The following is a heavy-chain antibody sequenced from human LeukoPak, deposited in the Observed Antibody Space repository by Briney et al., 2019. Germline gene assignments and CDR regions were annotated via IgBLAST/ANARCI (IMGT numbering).Heavy chain of an antibody. Sequence: GGSLRLSCAASGFSFSSHSMNWVRQAPGKGLEWVSSISGTSTYIYYADSLKGRFTISRDNSKNTLYLQMNSLRAEDTAVYYCAKDSYYDSSGYYPVDYWGQGTLVTVSS. J-gene: IGHJ4*02. V-gene: IGHV3-21*04. CDR2: ISGTSTYI. CDR1: GFSFSSHS. CDR3: AKDSYYDSSGYYPVDY. D-gene: IGHD3-22*01.